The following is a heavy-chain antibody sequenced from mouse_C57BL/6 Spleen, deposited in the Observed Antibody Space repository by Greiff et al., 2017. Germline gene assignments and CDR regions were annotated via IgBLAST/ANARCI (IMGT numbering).Heavy chain of an antibody. V-gene: IGHV1-50*01. Sequence: QVQLQQSGAELMKPGASVKLSCKATGYTFTGYWIEWVKQRPGHGLEWIGEIDPSDSYTNYNQKFKGKATLTVDTSSSTAYMQLSSLTSEDSAVYYCARGYGSSYPYAMDYWGQGTSVTVSS. J-gene: IGHJ4*01. CDR3: ARGYGSSYPYAMDY. CDR1: GYTFTGYW. D-gene: IGHD1-1*01. CDR2: IDPSDSYT.